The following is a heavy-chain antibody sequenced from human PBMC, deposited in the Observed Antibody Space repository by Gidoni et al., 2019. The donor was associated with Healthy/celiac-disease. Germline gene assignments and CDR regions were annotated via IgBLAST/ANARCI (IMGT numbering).Heavy chain of an antibody. CDR3: AKEYGMFMITLGGVQYYFDY. CDR2: ISGSGGRT. Sequence: EVQLLESGGGLVQPGGSLRLSCAASVFTFRSYAMRWVRQAPGQGLEWVSAISGSGGRTYYAESGKGRFTISRDNSKNTLYLQMNSLRAEDTAVYYCAKEYGMFMITLGGVQYYFDYWGQGTLVTVSS. J-gene: IGHJ4*02. D-gene: IGHD3-16*01. CDR1: VFTFRSYA. V-gene: IGHV3-23*01.